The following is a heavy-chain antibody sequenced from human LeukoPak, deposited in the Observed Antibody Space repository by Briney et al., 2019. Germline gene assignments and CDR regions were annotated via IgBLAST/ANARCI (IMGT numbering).Heavy chain of an antibody. J-gene: IGHJ3*02. Sequence: SETLSLTCTVSGYSISSGYYWGWIRQPPGKGLEWIGSIYYSGSTYYSPSLKSRVTISVDTSKNQFSLKLSSVTAADTAVYYCARVGLPDAFDIWGQGTMVTVSS. V-gene: IGHV4-38-2*02. CDR2: IYYSGST. CDR3: ARVGLPDAFDI. CDR1: GYSISSGYY.